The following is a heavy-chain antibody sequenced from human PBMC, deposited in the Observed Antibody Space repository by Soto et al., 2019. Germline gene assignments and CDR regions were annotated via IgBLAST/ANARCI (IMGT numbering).Heavy chain of an antibody. V-gene: IGHV3-43*01. J-gene: IGHJ4*02. CDR2: LNWDGVSA. CDR3: ARSSGPDLGGGCSPPDY. CDR1: GFTFDEYP. Sequence: PGGSLRLSCATSGFTFDEYPMHWVRQPPGRGLEWVSLLNWDGVSAFYADSVKGRFTISRENATKSVYLQMNSLRVGDTAVYFCARSSGPDLGGGCSPPDYWGQGTLVTVSS. D-gene: IGHD2-15*01.